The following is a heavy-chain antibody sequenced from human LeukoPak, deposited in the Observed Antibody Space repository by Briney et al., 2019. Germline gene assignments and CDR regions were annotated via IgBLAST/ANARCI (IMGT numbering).Heavy chain of an antibody. CDR2: IKPDGSEK. Sequence: GGSLRLSCAASGXSFSNYWVAWVRQAPGKGPEWVGNIKPDGSEKYYVDSVKGRFTISRDNAKNSLSLQMGSLTAEDTAVYFCARYGCSSSCYGFDCWGQGTLVTVSS. V-gene: IGHV3-7*05. CDR1: GXSFSNYW. J-gene: IGHJ4*02. D-gene: IGHD2-2*01. CDR3: ARYGCSSSCYGFDC.